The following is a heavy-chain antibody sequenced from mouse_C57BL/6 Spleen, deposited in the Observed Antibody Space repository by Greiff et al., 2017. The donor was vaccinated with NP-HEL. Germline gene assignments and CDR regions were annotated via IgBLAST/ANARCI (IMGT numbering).Heavy chain of an antibody. Sequence: VQLQQSGAELVKPGASVKLSCKASGYTFTSYWMQWVKQRPGQGLEWIGEIDPSDSYTNYNQKFKGKATLTVDTSSSTAYMQLSSLTSEDSAVYYWASPIYYYGSSGGFDYWGQGTTLTVSS. CDR2: IDPSDSYT. J-gene: IGHJ2*01. CDR3: ASPIYYYGSSGGFDY. V-gene: IGHV1-50*01. CDR1: GYTFTSYW. D-gene: IGHD1-1*01.